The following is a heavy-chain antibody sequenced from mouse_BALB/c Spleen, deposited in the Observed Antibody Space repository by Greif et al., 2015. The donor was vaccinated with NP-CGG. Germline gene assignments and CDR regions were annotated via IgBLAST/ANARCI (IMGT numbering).Heavy chain of an antibody. Sequence: QVQLQQSGAELVKPGASVKLSCKASGYTFTSYYMYWVKQRPGQGLEWIGEINPSNGGTNFNEKFKSKATLTVDKSSSTAYMQLSSLTSEDSAVYYCTRGDYYGSSTWFAYWGQGTLVTVSA. D-gene: IGHD1-1*01. V-gene: IGHV1S81*02. CDR1: GYTFTSYY. CDR2: INPSNGGT. J-gene: IGHJ3*01. CDR3: TRGDYYGSSTWFAY.